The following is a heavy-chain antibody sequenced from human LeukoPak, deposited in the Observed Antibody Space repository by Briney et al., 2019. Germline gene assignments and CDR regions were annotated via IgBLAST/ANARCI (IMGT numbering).Heavy chain of an antibody. V-gene: IGHV3-21*01. CDR3: ARELRSLYYMDV. Sequence: GGSLRLSCAPSGFTFSSYSMNWVRQAPGKGLEWVSSISSSSSYIYYADSVKGRFTISRDNAKNSLYLQMNSLRAEDTAVYYCARELRSLYYMDVSGKGTTVSVSS. CDR2: ISSSSSYI. CDR1: GFTFSSYS. J-gene: IGHJ6*03. D-gene: IGHD2-21*01.